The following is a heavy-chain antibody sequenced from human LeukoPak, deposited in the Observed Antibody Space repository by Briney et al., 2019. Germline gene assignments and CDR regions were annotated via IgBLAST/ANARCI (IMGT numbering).Heavy chain of an antibody. CDR1: GFTFSNYG. Sequence: GGSLRLSCAASGFTFSNYGMHWVRQAPGKGLEWVAIISYDGSNTYYADSVKGRFTISRDNSKNTLYLQMNNLRDEDTAVYYCAKDRDILTGEDYYYGMDVWGEGTTVTVSS. J-gene: IGHJ6*04. CDR3: AKDRDILTGEDYYYGMDV. V-gene: IGHV3-30*18. CDR2: ISYDGSNT. D-gene: IGHD3-9*01.